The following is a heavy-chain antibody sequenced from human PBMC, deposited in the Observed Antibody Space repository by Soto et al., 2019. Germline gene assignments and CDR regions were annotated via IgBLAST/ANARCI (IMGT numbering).Heavy chain of an antibody. CDR3: ARKLEASVRHVEWFSYKWFDP. J-gene: IGHJ5*02. CDR2: ITFRGVT. V-gene: IGHV4-34*01. Sequence: SETLSLTCDVHGDSLSGYAWSWIRQPPGKGLEWIGEITFRGVTNYHPSLKSRVSMSVDTSRNRISLNVSSVTAADTALYFCARKLEASVRHVEWFSYKWFDPWGPGTLVTVSS. CDR1: GDSLSGYA. D-gene: IGHD3-9*01.